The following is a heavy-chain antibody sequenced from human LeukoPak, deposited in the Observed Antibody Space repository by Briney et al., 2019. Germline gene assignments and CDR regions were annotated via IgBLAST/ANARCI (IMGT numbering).Heavy chain of an antibody. CDR3: ARGRYYLDY. CDR1: GFTFSSYA. CDR2: ISYDGSNK. D-gene: IGHD3-16*01. J-gene: IGHJ4*02. V-gene: IGHV3-30-3*01. Sequence: PGGSLRLSCAASGFTFSSYAMHWVRQAPGKGLEWVAVISYDGSNKYYADSVKGRFTISRDNSKNTLYLQMNSLRAEDTAVYFCARGRYYLDYWGQGTLVTVSS.